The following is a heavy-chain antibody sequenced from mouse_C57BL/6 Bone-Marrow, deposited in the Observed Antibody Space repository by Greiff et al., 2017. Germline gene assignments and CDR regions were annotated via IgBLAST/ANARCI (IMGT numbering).Heavy chain of an antibody. D-gene: IGHD2-2*01. V-gene: IGHV1-15*01. CDR2: IDPETGGT. Sequence: VQLKESGAELVRPGASVTLSCKASGYTFTDYEMHWVKQTPVHGLEWIGAIDPETGGTAYNQKFKGKAMLTADKSSSTAYMELRSLTSEDSAVYYCTRRGYDFWFAYWGQGTLVTVSA. CDR1: GYTFTDYE. J-gene: IGHJ3*01. CDR3: TRRGYDFWFAY.